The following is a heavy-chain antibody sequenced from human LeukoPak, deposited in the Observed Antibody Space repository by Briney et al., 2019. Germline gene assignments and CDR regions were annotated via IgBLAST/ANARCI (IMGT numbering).Heavy chain of an antibody. V-gene: IGHV1-18*01. CDR2: ISAYNGNT. CDR1: GYTFTSYG. J-gene: IGHJ4*02. Sequence: ASVKVSFKASGYTFTSYGISWVRQAPGQGLEWMGWISAYNGNTNYTQKLQGRVTMTTDTSTSTAYMELRSLRSDDTAVYYCARDLTPMVRGVISAYWGQGTLVTVSS. D-gene: IGHD3-10*01. CDR3: ARDLTPMVRGVISAY.